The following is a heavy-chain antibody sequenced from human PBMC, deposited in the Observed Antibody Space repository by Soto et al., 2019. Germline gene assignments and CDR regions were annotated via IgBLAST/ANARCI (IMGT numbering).Heavy chain of an antibody. CDR1: GFTFGDYA. Sequence: GGSLRLSCTASGFTFGDYAMSWFPQAPGKGLEWVGFIRSKTYGATTKNAASVKGRFTNSRDDSKSIAYLQMNSLKTEDTAVYYCTRVFDCSSTSCYVIPYYFDYWGQGTLVTVSS. CDR2: IRSKTYGATT. V-gene: IGHV3-49*03. D-gene: IGHD2-2*01. J-gene: IGHJ4*02. CDR3: TRVFDCSSTSCYVIPYYFDY.